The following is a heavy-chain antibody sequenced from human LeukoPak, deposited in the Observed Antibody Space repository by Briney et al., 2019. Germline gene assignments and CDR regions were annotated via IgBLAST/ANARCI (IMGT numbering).Heavy chain of an antibody. CDR3: ARDLILGSSTSHIFDY. D-gene: IGHD2-2*01. J-gene: IGHJ4*02. CDR2: INPNSGDT. CDR1: GYTFTGYY. V-gene: IGHV1-2*02. Sequence: KPGASVKVSCKASGYTFTGYYMHWVRQAPGQGLEWKGWINPNSGDTNYGQKFQGRVTMTRDTSISTAYMELSRLRSDDTAVYYCARDLILGSSTSHIFDYWGQGTLVTVSS.